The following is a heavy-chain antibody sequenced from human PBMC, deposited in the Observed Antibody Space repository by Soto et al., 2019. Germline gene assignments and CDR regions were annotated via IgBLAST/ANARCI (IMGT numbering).Heavy chain of an antibody. J-gene: IGHJ3*02. Sequence: SLRLSCAASGFTFSSYSMNWVRQAPGKGLEWVSSISSSSSYIYYADSVKGRFTISRDNAKNSLYLQMNSLRAEDTAVYYCARDYSQWELPRGGSEAFDIWGQGTMVTVS. D-gene: IGHD1-26*01. V-gene: IGHV3-21*01. CDR1: GFTFSSYS. CDR2: ISSSSSYI. CDR3: ARDYSQWELPRGGSEAFDI.